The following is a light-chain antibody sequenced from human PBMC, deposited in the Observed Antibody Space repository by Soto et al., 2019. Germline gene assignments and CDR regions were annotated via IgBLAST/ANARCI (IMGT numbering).Light chain of an antibody. CDR2: GVS. V-gene: IGKV3-11*01. Sequence: EIVLTQSSATLSLSPGERATLSCRASQSVTSNALAWYQQKPGQAPRLLIYGVSSRATGIPDRFSGSGSGTDFTLTISSLELEDFAVYYCQQRSKWPLTFGGGTKVEIK. CDR1: QSVTSN. J-gene: IGKJ4*01. CDR3: QQRSKWPLT.